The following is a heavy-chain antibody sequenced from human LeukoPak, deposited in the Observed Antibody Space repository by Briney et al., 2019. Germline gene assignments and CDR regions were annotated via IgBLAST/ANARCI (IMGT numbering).Heavy chain of an antibody. CDR2: ISAYNGNT. CDR1: GYTFTRYG. V-gene: IGHV1-18*01. Sequence: ASVKVSCKASGYTFTRYGISWVRQAPGQGLEWMGWISAYNGNTNYAQKLQGRVTMTTDTSTSTAYMELRSLRSDDTAVYYCARLDYGANNDEPYFDYRGQGTLDTVSS. CDR3: ARLDYGANNDEPYFDY. J-gene: IGHJ4*02. D-gene: IGHD4-17*01.